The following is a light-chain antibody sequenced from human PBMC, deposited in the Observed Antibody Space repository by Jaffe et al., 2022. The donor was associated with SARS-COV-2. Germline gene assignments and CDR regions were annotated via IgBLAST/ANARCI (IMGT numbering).Light chain of an antibody. Sequence: DIQMTQSPSSLSASVGDRVIITCRASQSISTYLSWYQHKPGKAPKVLIYDASSLQSGVPSRFSGSGSGTDFTLTISSLQPEDSATYYCQQSYSTPLYTFGQGTKLEIK. J-gene: IGKJ2*01. CDR1: QSISTY. CDR3: QQSYSTPLYT. V-gene: IGKV1-39*01. CDR2: DAS.